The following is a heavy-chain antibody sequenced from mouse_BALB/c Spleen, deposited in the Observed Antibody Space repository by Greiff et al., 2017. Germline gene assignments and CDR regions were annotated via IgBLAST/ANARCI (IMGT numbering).Heavy chain of an antibody. CDR1: GYTFSSFG. J-gene: IGHJ3*01. V-gene: IGHV5-17*02. Sequence: EVNLVESGGGLVQPGGSRKLSCAASGYTFSSFGMHWVRQAPEQGLEWVAYISSGSSTIYYADTVKDRFTISRDNPKNTLFMQLTSLRSEDTAVYYAASHYYGSRYAAWFAYWGQGTMVTVSA. D-gene: IGHD1-1*01. CDR2: ISSGSSTI. CDR3: ASHYYGSRYAAWFAY.